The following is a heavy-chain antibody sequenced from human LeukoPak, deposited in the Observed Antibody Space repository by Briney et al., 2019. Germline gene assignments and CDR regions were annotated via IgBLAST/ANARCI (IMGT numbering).Heavy chain of an antibody. D-gene: IGHD3-16*01. Sequence: PSETLSLTCAVYGGSFSGYYWSWIRQPPGKGLEWIGEINHSGSTNYNPSLKSRVTISVDTSKNQFSLKLSSVTAADTAVYYCARARLDWYFDLWGRGTLVTVSS. CDR1: GGSFSGYY. CDR2: INHSGST. CDR3: ARARLDWYFDL. V-gene: IGHV4-34*01. J-gene: IGHJ2*01.